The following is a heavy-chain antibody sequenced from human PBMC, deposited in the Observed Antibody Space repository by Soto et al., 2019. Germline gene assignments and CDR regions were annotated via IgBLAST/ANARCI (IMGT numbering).Heavy chain of an antibody. Sequence: GGSLRLSCAVSGFTFDDYAMHWVRQAPGKGLEWVSGISWNSGSIGYADSVKGRFTISRDNAKNSLYLQMNSLRAEDTALYYCAKDITGGYCSGGSCYLVAFDIWGQGTMVTVSS. J-gene: IGHJ3*02. CDR3: AKDITGGYCSGGSCYLVAFDI. D-gene: IGHD2-15*01. CDR2: ISWNSGSI. V-gene: IGHV3-9*01. CDR1: GFTFDDYA.